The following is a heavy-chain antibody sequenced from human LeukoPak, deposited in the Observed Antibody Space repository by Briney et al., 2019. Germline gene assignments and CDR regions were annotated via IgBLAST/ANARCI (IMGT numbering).Heavy chain of an antibody. CDR2: VYYSGST. V-gene: IGHV4-38-2*01. CDR3: ARGVDTAMVPPSHFDY. CDR1: GYTFSRYS. J-gene: IGHJ4*02. Sequence: GSLRLSCAASGYTFSRYSMNCVPRAPGKGRECSGSVYYSGSTYYNPSLKSRVTISLDTSKNKFSLKLSSVTAADTAVYYCARGVDTAMVPPSHFDYWGQGTLVTVSS. D-gene: IGHD5-18*01.